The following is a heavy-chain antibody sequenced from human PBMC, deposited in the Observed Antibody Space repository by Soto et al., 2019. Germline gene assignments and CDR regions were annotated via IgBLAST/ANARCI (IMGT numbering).Heavy chain of an antibody. CDR3: ARGSNTYPSY. J-gene: IGHJ4*02. Sequence: EVQLVESGGALVQPGGSLRLSCAVSGFTFSNYWMHWVRQAPGKGLVWVSRINIDGGTTSYADSVKGRFTISRDNAKNTLYLQMSSLRAEDTAVYYCARGSNTYPSYWGRGPLFTVSS. CDR2: INIDGGTT. D-gene: IGHD2-21*01. V-gene: IGHV3-74*01. CDR1: GFTFSNYW.